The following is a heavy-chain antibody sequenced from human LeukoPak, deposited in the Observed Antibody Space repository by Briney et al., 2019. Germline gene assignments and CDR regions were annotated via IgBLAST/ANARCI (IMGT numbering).Heavy chain of an antibody. CDR1: GGSFSGYY. CDR3: ASDIVGIDAFDI. V-gene: IGHV4-34*01. Sequence: SEALSLTCAVYGGSFSGYYWSWIRQPPGKGLEWIGEINHSGSTNYNPSLKSRVTISVDTSKNQFSLKLSSVTAADTAVYYCASDIVGIDAFDIWGQGTMVTVSS. CDR2: INHSGST. J-gene: IGHJ3*02. D-gene: IGHD5-12*01.